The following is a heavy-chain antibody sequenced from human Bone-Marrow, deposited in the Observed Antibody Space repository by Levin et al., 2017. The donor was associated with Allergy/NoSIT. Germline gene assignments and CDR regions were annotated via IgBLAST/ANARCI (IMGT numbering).Heavy chain of an antibody. CDR1: GFTFSSYS. V-gene: IGHV3-21*01. Sequence: PGGSLRLSCAASGFTFSSYSMNWVRQAPGKGLEWVSSISSSSSYIYYADSVKGRFTISRDNAKNSLYLQMNSLRAEDTAVYYCARASGYGDYATPHFDYWGQGTLVTVSS. CDR2: ISSSSSYI. CDR3: ARASGYGDYATPHFDY. D-gene: IGHD4-17*01. J-gene: IGHJ4*02.